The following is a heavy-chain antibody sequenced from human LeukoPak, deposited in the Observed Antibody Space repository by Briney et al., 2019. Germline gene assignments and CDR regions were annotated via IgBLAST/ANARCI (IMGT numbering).Heavy chain of an antibody. V-gene: IGHV3-53*01. D-gene: IGHD2-15*01. J-gene: IGHJ4*02. CDR1: GFTVSSNY. Sequence: GGSLRLSCAASGFTVSSNYMSWVRQAPGKGLEWVSVIYSGGSTYYADSVKGRFTISRDNSKNTLYLQMNSLRAEDTAVYYCANTPARWLRLEAFDYWGRGTLVTVSS. CDR3: ANTPARWLRLEAFDY. CDR2: IYSGGST.